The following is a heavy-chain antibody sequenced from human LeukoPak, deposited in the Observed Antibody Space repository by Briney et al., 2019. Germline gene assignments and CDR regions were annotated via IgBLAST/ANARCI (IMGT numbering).Heavy chain of an antibody. CDR2: IYYSGST. J-gene: IGHJ5*02. CDR1: GGSISSGGYY. Sequence: SETLSLTCTVSGGSISSGGYYWSWIRQHPGKGLEWIGYIYYSGSTYYNPSLKSRVTISVDTSKNQFSLKLSSVTAADTAVYYCARATGDYGSGSYYVPRFDPWGQGTLVTVSS. D-gene: IGHD3-10*01. V-gene: IGHV4-31*03. CDR3: ARATGDYGSGSYYVPRFDP.